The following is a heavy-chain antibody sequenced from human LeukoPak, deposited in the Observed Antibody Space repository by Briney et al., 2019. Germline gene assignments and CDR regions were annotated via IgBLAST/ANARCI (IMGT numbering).Heavy chain of an antibody. CDR3: ARGGGSAWFLDY. Sequence: GGSLRLSCAASGFTFSDNYMSWIRQAPGKGLEWVSYISSSGNTTYNADSVKGRFSITRDNAKNSLYLQMNSLRAEDTAVYYCARGGGSAWFLDYWGQGTLVTVSS. CDR2: ISSSGNTT. J-gene: IGHJ4*02. V-gene: IGHV3-11*04. CDR1: GFTFSDNY. D-gene: IGHD6-19*01.